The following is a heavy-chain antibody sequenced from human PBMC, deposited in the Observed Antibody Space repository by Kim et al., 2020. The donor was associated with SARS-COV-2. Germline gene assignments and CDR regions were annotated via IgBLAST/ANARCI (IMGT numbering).Heavy chain of an antibody. CDR2: GNT. Sequence: GNTDHAQKTQGRVTMTTDTSTSTAYMELRSLRSDDTAVYYCARVEYGMDVWGQGTTVTVSS. J-gene: IGHJ6*02. V-gene: IGHV1-18*01. CDR3: ARVEYGMDV.